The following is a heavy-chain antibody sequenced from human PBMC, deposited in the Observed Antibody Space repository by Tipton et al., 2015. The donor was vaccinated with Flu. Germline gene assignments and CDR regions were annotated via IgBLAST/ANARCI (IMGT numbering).Heavy chain of an antibody. V-gene: IGHV3-7*03. CDR3: ARGGIWLSDY. CDR2: INQDGSEK. D-gene: IGHD5-12*01. J-gene: IGHJ4*02. CDR1: GFTFSHYW. Sequence: GSLRLSCATSGFTFSHYWMNWVRQAPGKGLERVANINQDGSEKHYVESVKGRFTISRDNAKNSLYLQMNSLRVEDTAIYYCARGGIWLSDYWGQGTLVTVSS.